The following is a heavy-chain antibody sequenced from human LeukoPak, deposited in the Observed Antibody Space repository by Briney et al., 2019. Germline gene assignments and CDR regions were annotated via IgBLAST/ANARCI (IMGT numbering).Heavy chain of an antibody. CDR1: GYTFTGYY. CDR3: ASGGERYSSGWYGDY. Sequence: ASVTVSCKPSGYTFTGYYLHWVRQAPGQGLEWMGWINPNSGGTKYAQKFQGRVTMTRDTSISTAYMELSRLTSDDTAVYYCASGGERYSSGWYGDYWGQGTLVTVSS. V-gene: IGHV1-2*02. CDR2: INPNSGGT. J-gene: IGHJ4*02. D-gene: IGHD6-19*01.